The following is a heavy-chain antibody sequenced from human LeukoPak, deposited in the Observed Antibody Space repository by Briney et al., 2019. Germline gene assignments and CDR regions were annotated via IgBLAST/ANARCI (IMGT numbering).Heavy chain of an antibody. J-gene: IGHJ5*02. V-gene: IGHV4-39*02. Sequence: PSETLSLTCTVSGRSISSSSYYWGWIRQPPGKGLEWIGSIYYSGNTYYNPSLKSRVTMSVDTSKNHFSLKLRSVTAADTAVYYCARTEDIAPAASNWLDPWGQGTLVTVSS. CDR1: GRSISSSSYY. CDR2: IYYSGNT. CDR3: ARTEDIAPAASNWLDP. D-gene: IGHD6-13*01.